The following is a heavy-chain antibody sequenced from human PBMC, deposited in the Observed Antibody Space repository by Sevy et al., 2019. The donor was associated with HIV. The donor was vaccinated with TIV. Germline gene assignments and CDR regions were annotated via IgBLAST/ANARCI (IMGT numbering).Heavy chain of an antibody. CDR2: ISSSGSTI. J-gene: IGHJ4*02. CDR3: ARDLPPSATTVAHFDY. CDR1: GFIFSRYE. V-gene: IGHV3-48*03. Sequence: GGSLRLSCAASGFIFSRYEMNWVRQAPGKGLEWVSFISSSGSTISYADSVRGRLTIARDNAKNSLYLQMNGLRADETAVYYCARDLPPSATTVAHFDYWGQGTLVTVSS. D-gene: IGHD4-17*01.